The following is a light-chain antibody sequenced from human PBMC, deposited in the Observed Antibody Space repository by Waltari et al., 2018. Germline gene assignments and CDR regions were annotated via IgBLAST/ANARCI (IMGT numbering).Light chain of an antibody. Sequence: DIQMTQSPSSLSASVGDRVTITCRASQGISKSLAWFQQKPGKAPKHLIYATSSLQSGVPSKFSGSGSGTAFTLNISSLQPEDFATYYCQQYNSYPFTFGGGTKVEIK. CDR3: QQYNSYPFT. CDR1: QGISKS. V-gene: IGKV1-16*02. J-gene: IGKJ4*01. CDR2: ATS.